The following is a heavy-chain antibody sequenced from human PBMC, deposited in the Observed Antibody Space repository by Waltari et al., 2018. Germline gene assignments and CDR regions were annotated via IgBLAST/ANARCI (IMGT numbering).Heavy chain of an antibody. CDR1: GYTFTSYA. D-gene: IGHD3-22*01. CDR3: ARDSTYYYDSSGPGYFDY. V-gene: IGHV1-3*01. CDR2: INAGKCNT. Sequence: QVQLVQSGAEVKKPGASVKVSCKASGYTFTSYAMHWVRQAPGQRLEWMGWINAGKCNTKYSQKVQGRVTITRDTSASTAYMELSSLRSEDTAVYYCARDSTYYYDSSGPGYFDYWGQGTLVTVSS. J-gene: IGHJ4*02.